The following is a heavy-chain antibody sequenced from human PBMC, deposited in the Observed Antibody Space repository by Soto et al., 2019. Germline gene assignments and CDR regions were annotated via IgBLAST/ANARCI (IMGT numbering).Heavy chain of an antibody. J-gene: IGHJ4*02. D-gene: IGHD6-13*01. CDR3: AKADYSYSWAPGDY. Sequence: GVLRLSCVISRLTFSSYALNWVRQAPGEGLEWVSSISGSGDTTYYADSVKGRFTISRDNSKNTLYLQMNSLRVEDTALYYCAKADYSYSWAPGDYWGQGTLVTVSS. CDR2: ISGSGDTT. V-gene: IGHV3-23*01. CDR1: RLTFSSYA.